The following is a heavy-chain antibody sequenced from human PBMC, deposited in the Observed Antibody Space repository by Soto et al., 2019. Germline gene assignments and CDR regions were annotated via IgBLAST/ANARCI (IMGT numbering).Heavy chain of an antibody. V-gene: IGHV5-51*01. CDR1: GYSFTSYW. J-gene: IGHJ4*02. D-gene: IGHD1-26*01. Sequence: PGESLKISCKGSGYSFTSYWIGWVRQMPGKGLEWMGIIYPGDSDTRYSPSFQGQVTISADKSISTAYLQWSSLKASDTAMYYCARIYSPRDSGSYWPRGYFDYWGQGTLVTVSS. CDR3: ARIYSPRDSGSYWPRGYFDY. CDR2: IYPGDSDT.